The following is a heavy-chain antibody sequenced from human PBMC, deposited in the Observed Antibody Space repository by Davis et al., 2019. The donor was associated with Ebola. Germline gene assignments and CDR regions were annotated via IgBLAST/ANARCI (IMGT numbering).Heavy chain of an antibody. J-gene: IGHJ5*02. D-gene: IGHD3-3*01. Sequence: PSETLSLTCTVSGGSISSSSYYWGWIRQPPGKGLEWIGSIYYSGSTYYNPSLKSRVTISVDTSKNQFSLKLSSVTAADTAVYYCARVDSSGNNRGITIFGVVHNWFDPWGQGTLVTVSS. V-gene: IGHV4-39*07. CDR3: ARVDSSGNNRGITIFGVVHNWFDP. CDR2: IYYSGST. CDR1: GGSISSSSYY.